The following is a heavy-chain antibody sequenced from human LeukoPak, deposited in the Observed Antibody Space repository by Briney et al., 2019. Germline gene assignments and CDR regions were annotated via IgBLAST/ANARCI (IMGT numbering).Heavy chain of an antibody. CDR2: ISYDGSNK. D-gene: IGHD6-19*01. V-gene: IGHV3-30*03. CDR3: ARDQGRSRRYSSGWEDYYYYG. Sequence: GGSLRLSCAASGFTFSSYWMNWVRQAPGKGLEWVAVISYDGSNKYYADSVKGRFTISRDNSKNTLYLQMNSLRAEDTAVYYCARDQGRSRRYSSGWEDYYYYG. J-gene: IGHJ6*01. CDR1: GFTFSSYW.